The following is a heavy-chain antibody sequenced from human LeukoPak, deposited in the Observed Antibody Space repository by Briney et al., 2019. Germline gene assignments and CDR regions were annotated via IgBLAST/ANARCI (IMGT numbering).Heavy chain of an antibody. CDR2: ISGSGGST. CDR3: AKDVKYFDWFVADY. D-gene: IGHD3-9*01. CDR1: GFTFTSYA. J-gene: IGHJ4*02. V-gene: IGHV3-23*01. Sequence: GGSLRLSCAASGFTFTSYAMSWVRQAPGKGLEWVSAISGSGGSTYYADSVKGRFTISRDNSKNTLYLQMNSLRAEDTAVYYCAKDVKYFDWFVADYWGQGTLVTVSS.